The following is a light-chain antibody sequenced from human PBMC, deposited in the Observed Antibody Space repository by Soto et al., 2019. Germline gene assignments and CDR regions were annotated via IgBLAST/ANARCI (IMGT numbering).Light chain of an antibody. V-gene: IGKV3-15*01. J-gene: IGKJ2*01. CDR1: QSVRSN. Sequence: EIVMTQSPATLSVSPGERATLSCRSSQSVRSNLAWYQQKPGQAPGLLIFGASTRATGIPARFSGSGSGTEFSLTISSLQSEDFAVYYCQQYNNWPPTFGQGTKLEIK. CDR3: QQYNNWPPT. CDR2: GAS.